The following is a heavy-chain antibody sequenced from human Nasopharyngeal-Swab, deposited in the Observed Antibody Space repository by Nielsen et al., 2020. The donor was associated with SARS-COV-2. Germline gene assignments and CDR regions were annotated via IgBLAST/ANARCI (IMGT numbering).Heavy chain of an antibody. CDR3: ARDEDNSSSWGDDAFDI. D-gene: IGHD6-13*01. V-gene: IGHV6-1*01. Sequence: WIRQSPSRGLEWLGRTYYRSKWYNDYAVSVKSRITINPDTSKNQFSLQLNSVTPGDTAVYYCARDEDNSSSWGDDAFDIWGQGTMVTVSS. CDR2: TYYRSKWYN. J-gene: IGHJ3*02.